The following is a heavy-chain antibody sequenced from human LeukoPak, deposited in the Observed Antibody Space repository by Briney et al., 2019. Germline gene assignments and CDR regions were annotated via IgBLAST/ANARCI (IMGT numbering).Heavy chain of an antibody. D-gene: IGHD3-22*01. V-gene: IGHV3-7*01. CDR2: IKQDGSQK. Sequence: GGSLRLSCAASGFTFSSYWMIWVRQAPGKGLEWVANIKQDGSQKFYLDFVKGRFTISRDNAKDSLFLQMNSLRAEDTAVYYCARHYDGTGYSLDYWGQGTLVTVSS. J-gene: IGHJ4*02. CDR1: GFTFSSYW. CDR3: ARHYDGTGYSLDY.